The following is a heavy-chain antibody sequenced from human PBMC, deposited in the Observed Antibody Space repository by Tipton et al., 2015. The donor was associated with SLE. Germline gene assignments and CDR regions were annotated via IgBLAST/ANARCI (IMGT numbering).Heavy chain of an antibody. CDR1: GGSFSGYY. D-gene: IGHD3-3*01. CDR2: INHSGST. V-gene: IGHV4-34*01. Sequence: TLSLTCAVYGGSFSGYYWSWIRQPPGKGLEWIGEINHSGSTNYNPSLKSRVTISVDTSKNQYSLKLSSVTAADPAVYYCARRGGEVRYDDFWSGRDGAFDIWGQGTMVTVSS. CDR3: ARRGGEVRYDDFWSGRDGAFDI. J-gene: IGHJ3*02.